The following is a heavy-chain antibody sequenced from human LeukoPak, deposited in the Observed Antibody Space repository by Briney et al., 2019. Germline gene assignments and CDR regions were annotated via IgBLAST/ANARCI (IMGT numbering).Heavy chain of an antibody. CDR2: IYPGDSDT. CDR3: ASSLTFDAFDF. CDR1: GYSFTNYW. J-gene: IGHJ3*01. Sequence: GESLKISCKGSGYSFTNYWIGWVRQMPGKCLEWMGIIYPGDSDTRYSPSFQGQVTISADKSINTAYLQWSSLQASDTAMYYCASSLTFDAFDFWGQGKMVTVSS. V-gene: IGHV5-51*01.